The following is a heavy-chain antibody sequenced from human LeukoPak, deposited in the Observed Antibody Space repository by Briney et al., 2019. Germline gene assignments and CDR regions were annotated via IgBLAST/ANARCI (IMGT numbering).Heavy chain of an antibody. V-gene: IGHV4-4*07. D-gene: IGHD4-17*01. CDR3: AREGDYGDYSKSFYYMDV. J-gene: IGHJ6*03. CDR2: IHTTENT. Sequence: SETLSLTCTVSGGYIGSYYWSWIRQPSGKGLELMGRIHTTENTDYNPSLKSRVTMSVDMSTNQVSLTLTSVTAADTAVYYCAREGDYGDYSKSFYYMDVWGKGTTVTVCS. CDR1: GGYIGSYY.